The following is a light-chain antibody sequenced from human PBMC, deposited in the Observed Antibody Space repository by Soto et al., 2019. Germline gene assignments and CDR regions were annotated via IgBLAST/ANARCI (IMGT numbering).Light chain of an antibody. J-gene: IGKJ1*01. CDR3: QQYNSYPWT. CDR1: QGIGNA. CDR2: DAS. V-gene: IGKV1-13*02. Sequence: AIQMTQSPSSLSASVGDRVTISCRASQGIGNALGWYQQKPGEAPKYLIYDASTLDSGAPSRFSGSGSGTEFTLSISSLQPDDFATYYCQQYNSYPWTFGQGTKADIK.